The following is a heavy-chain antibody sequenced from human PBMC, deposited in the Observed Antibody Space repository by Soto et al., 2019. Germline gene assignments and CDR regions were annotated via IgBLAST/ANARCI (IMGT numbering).Heavy chain of an antibody. J-gene: IGHJ4*02. CDR1: GGSISGYY. Sequence: SETLSLTCTVSGGSISGYYWSWIRQPPGKGLEWIGYIYYSGSTNYNPSLKSRVTISVDTSKNQFSLKLSSVTAADTAVYYCARVGTDFWSGYYLYFDYWGQGTLVTVSS. CDR2: IYYSGST. V-gene: IGHV4-59*01. CDR3: ARVGTDFWSGYYLYFDY. D-gene: IGHD3-3*01.